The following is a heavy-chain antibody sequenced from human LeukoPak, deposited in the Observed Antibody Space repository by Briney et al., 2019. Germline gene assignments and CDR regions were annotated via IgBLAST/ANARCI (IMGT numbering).Heavy chain of an antibody. CDR2: ISWNSGSI. V-gene: IGHV3-9*01. CDR3: ARGGTSSWYY. D-gene: IGHD6-13*01. Sequence: GRSLRLSCAASGFTFDDYAMHWVRQAPGKGLEWVSGISWNSGSIGYADSVKGRFTISRDNAKNSLYLQMNSLRAEDTAVYYCARGGTSSWYYWGQGTLVTVSS. CDR1: GFTFDDYA. J-gene: IGHJ4*02.